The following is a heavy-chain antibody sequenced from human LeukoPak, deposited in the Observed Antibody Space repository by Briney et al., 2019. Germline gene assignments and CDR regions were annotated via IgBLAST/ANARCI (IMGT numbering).Heavy chain of an antibody. CDR3: ARVRWLIDY. CDR2: INHSGST. V-gene: IGHV4-34*01. J-gene: IGHJ4*02. CDR1: GGSFSGYY. Sequence: SETLSLTCAVYGGSFSGYYWSWIRQPPGKGLEWIGEINHSGSTNYNPSLKSQVTISVDTSKNQFSLKLSSVTAADTAVYYCARVRWLIDYWGRGTLVTVSS. D-gene: IGHD5-12*01.